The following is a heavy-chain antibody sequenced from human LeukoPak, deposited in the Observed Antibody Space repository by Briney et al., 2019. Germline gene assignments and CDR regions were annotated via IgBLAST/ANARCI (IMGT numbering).Heavy chain of an antibody. Sequence: PGGSLRLSCAASGFTFSNYWMYWVRQASGKGLVWVSQIISDGSRTYYADSVKGRFTISRDNTKNTLYLQMDSLRAEDTAVYYCVRDGGNPGRDFDYWGQGTLVTVSS. J-gene: IGHJ4*02. CDR3: VRDGGNPGRDFDY. D-gene: IGHD1-1*01. V-gene: IGHV3-74*01. CDR2: IISDGSRT. CDR1: GFTFSNYW.